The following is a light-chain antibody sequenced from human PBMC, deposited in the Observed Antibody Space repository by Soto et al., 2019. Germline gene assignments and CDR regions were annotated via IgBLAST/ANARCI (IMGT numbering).Light chain of an antibody. CDR3: QQYYSTPRT. CDR2: WAS. J-gene: IGKJ2*02. V-gene: IGKV4-1*01. Sequence: DIVMTQSPDSLAVSLGERATINCKSSQSVLYSSDNKNYLGWYQQKSGQPPKLLIYWASIRESGVPDRFSGSGSGTDFTLTISSLQAEDLAVYYCQQYYSTPRTFGQGTKLEIK. CDR1: QSVLYSSDNKNY.